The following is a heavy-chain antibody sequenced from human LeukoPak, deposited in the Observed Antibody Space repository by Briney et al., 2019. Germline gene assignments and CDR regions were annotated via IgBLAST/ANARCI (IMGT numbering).Heavy chain of an antibody. CDR2: IYYTGST. Sequence: PSETLSLTCTVSGGSISGYYWSWIRQPPGKGLEWIGYIYYTGSTDYNPSLKSRVSISLDTSKNQFSLKLSSVTAADTAVYYCAKDYVSGDGYWDFDYWGQGTLVTVSS. CDR3: AKDYVSGDGYWDFDY. J-gene: IGHJ4*02. D-gene: IGHD5-24*01. CDR1: GGSISGYY. V-gene: IGHV4-59*01.